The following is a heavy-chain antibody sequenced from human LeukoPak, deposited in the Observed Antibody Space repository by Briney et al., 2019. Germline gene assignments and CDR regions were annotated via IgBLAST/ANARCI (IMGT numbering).Heavy chain of an antibody. CDR3: AKSAIELVQYYYGMGV. J-gene: IGHJ6*02. D-gene: IGHD6-13*01. CDR1: GFPLKSYA. CDR2: ICVISHGT. Sequence: GGSLRLSCAASGFPLKSYALSWVRQPPGKGLEGVSGICVISHGTYYAQSVKSRFTISRDNSKNTLSLQMNSLRAADTAVYYCAKSAIELVQYYYGMGVWGQGTTVTVSS. V-gene: IGHV3-23*01.